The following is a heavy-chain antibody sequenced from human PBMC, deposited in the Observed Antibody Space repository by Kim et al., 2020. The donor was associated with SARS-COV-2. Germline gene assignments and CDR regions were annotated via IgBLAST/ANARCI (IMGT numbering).Heavy chain of an antibody. J-gene: IGHJ4*02. D-gene: IGHD3-3*01. Sequence: YLDAVEGRFTISRDDAKSSLYLEMNSLRVEDTAVYYCVRDGFSTNWSLDCWGQGTLVSVSS. V-gene: IGHV3-7*01. CDR3: VRDGFSTNWSLDC.